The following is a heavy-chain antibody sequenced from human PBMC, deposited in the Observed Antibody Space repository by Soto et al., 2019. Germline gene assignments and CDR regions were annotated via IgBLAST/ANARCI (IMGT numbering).Heavy chain of an antibody. Sequence: GGSLRLSCAASGFAFSSHPMSWVRQAPERGLEWVSGISDGGDLTYNADSVKGRFTISRDNSKNILFLQMNSLRAEDTALYYCARRAFGSSRSFDLWGQGTMVTVSS. CDR3: ARRAFGSSRSFDL. CDR2: ISDGGDLT. CDR1: GFAFSSHP. V-gene: IGHV3-23*01. D-gene: IGHD6-6*01. J-gene: IGHJ3*01.